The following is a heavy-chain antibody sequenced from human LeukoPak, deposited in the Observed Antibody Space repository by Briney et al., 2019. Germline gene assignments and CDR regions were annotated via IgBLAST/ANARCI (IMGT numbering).Heavy chain of an antibody. CDR3: ARPSDCSGGSCPPDY. CDR2: IYPGDSDT. V-gene: IGHV5-51*01. CDR1: GYTFTTYW. J-gene: IGHJ4*02. Sequence: GESLKISCKGSGYTFTTYWIGWVRQMPGKGLEWMGIIYPGDSDTRYRPSFQGQVTNSADKSINTAYLQWNSLKASDTAMYYCARPSDCSGGSCPPDYWGQGTLVTVSS. D-gene: IGHD2-15*01.